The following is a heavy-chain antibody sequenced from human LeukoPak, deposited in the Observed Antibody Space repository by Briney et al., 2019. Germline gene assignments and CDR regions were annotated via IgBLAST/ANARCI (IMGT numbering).Heavy chain of an antibody. CDR1: GYSISSGYY. J-gene: IGHJ5*02. D-gene: IGHD6-13*01. CDR2: IYHSGST. V-gene: IGHV4-38-2*02. Sequence: SETLSLTCTVSGYSISSGYYWGWIRQPPGKGLEWIGSIYHSGSTYCNPSLKSRVTISVDTSKNQFSLKLSSVTAADTAVYYCARKAAAGTLAWFDPWGQGTLVTVSS. CDR3: ARKAAAGTLAWFDP.